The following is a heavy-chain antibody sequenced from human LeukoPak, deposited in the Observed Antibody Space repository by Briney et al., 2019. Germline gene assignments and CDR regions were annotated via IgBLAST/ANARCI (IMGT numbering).Heavy chain of an antibody. CDR1: GYSFSSGYY. V-gene: IGHV4-38-2*02. CDR2: IYHSGST. D-gene: IGHD1-7*01. CDR3: ARADELGYYYYMDV. J-gene: IGHJ6*03. Sequence: SETLSLTCSVSGYSFSSGYYWGWIRQPPGKGLEWIGIIYHSGSTYYNPSLKSRVTISVDTSKNQFSLKLSSVTAADTAVYFCARADELGYYYYMDVWGKGTTVTVSS.